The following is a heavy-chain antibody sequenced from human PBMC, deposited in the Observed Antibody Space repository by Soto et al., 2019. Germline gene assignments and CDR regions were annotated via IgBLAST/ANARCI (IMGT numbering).Heavy chain of an antibody. CDR3: AKSEGYSFDI. J-gene: IGHJ3*02. V-gene: IGHV3-7*01. Sequence: EVQLVESGGGLVHPGGSLGLSCAASGFTFSSHWMSWVRQAPGKGLEWVANIRQDGREEQYLDSVKGRFTLSRDNAKNSLYLQMNGLRDEDTAVYYCAKSEGYSFDIRGQGTLVTVSS. CDR2: IRQDGREE. D-gene: IGHD6-13*01. CDR1: GFTFSSHW.